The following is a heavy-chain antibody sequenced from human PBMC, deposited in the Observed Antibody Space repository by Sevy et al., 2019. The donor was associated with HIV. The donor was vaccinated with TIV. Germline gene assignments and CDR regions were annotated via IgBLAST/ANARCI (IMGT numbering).Heavy chain of an antibody. CDR2: ISYDGSNK. V-gene: IGHV3-30*03. Sequence: GGSLRLSCAASGFTFSSYGMHWVRQAPGKGLEWVAVISYDGSNKYYADSVKGRLTISRDNSKNTLYRQMNSLRAEDTAVYYCAQNGGSSGWYGGYWGQGTLVTVSS. CDR1: GFTFSSYG. D-gene: IGHD6-19*01. J-gene: IGHJ4*02. CDR3: AQNGGSSGWYGGY.